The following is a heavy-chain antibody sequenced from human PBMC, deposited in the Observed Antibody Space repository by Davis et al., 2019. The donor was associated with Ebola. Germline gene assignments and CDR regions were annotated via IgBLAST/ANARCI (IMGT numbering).Heavy chain of an antibody. CDR1: GGSFSGYY. Sequence: SETLSLTCAVYGGSFSGYYWSWIRQPPGKGLEWIGEINHSGSTNYNPSLKSRVTISVDTSKNQFSLKLSSVTAADTAVYYCARNRGTDIWGTYRINWFDPWGQGTLVTVSS. D-gene: IGHD3-16*02. V-gene: IGHV4-34*01. CDR2: INHSGST. J-gene: IGHJ5*02. CDR3: ARNRGTDIWGTYRINWFDP.